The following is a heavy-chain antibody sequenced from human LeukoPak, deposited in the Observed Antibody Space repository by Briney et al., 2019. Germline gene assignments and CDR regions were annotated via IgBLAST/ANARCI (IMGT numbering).Heavy chain of an antibody. CDR3: ATYYYGSDSNWFDP. D-gene: IGHD3-10*01. Sequence: GASVKVSCKASGGTFSSYAISWVRQAPGQGLEWMGRIIPILGIASYAQKFQGRVTITADKSTSTAHMELSSLRSEDTAAYYCATYYYGSDSNWFDPWGQGTLVTVSS. V-gene: IGHV1-69*04. CDR1: GGTFSSYA. CDR2: IIPILGIA. J-gene: IGHJ5*02.